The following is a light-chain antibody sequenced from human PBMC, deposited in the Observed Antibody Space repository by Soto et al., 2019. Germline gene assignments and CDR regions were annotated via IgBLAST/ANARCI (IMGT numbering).Light chain of an antibody. CDR2: AAS. Sequence: DIQVTQSPSSLSASVGDRVNITCRASQSIANYLHWYQQRPGKAPKLLIHAASSLQSGVPSRFSGSGSGSGTDFTLTISSLQPEDFATYYCQHTYSKAMFTFGQGTILEIK. CDR3: QHTYSKAMFT. V-gene: IGKV1-39*01. J-gene: IGKJ2*01. CDR1: QSIANY.